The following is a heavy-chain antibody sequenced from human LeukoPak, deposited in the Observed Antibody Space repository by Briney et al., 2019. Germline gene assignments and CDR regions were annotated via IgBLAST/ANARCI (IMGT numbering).Heavy chain of an antibody. V-gene: IGHV3-53*01. Sequence: PGGSLRLSCAASGFIVSTIYMSWVRQAPGKGLEWVSVIYSGGSTYYAESVKGRFTISRDNSKNTLYLQMNSLRVEDTAVYYCTRDSDGDYSPFDYWGQGTLVTVSS. CDR2: IYSGGST. CDR1: GFIVSTIY. CDR3: TRDSDGDYSPFDY. D-gene: IGHD4-17*01. J-gene: IGHJ4*02.